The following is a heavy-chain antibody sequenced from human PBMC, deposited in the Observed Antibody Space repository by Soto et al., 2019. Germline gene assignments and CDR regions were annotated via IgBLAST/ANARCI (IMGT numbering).Heavy chain of an antibody. V-gene: IGHV3-23*01. CDR1: GFTFSSYA. Sequence: PGGSLRLSCAASGFTFSSYAMSWVRQAPGKGLEWVSAISGSGGSTYYADSVKGRFTISRDNSKNTLYLQMNSLRAEDTAVYYCAKDRITIFGVVASYYYYGMDVWDQGTTVTVSS. J-gene: IGHJ6*02. CDR3: AKDRITIFGVVASYYYYGMDV. CDR2: ISGSGGST. D-gene: IGHD3-3*01.